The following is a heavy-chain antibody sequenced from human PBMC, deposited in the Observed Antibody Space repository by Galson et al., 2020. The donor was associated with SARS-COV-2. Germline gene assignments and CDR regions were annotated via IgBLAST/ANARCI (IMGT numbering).Heavy chain of an antibody. CDR3: ASPFSSGWYFDY. CDR2: ISGSGGST. V-gene: IGHV3-23*01. D-gene: IGHD6-19*01. Sequence: GESLKISCAASGFTFSSYAMSWVRQAPGKGLEWVSAISGSGGSTYYADSVKGRFTISRDNSKNTLYLQMNSLRAEDTAVYYCASPFSSGWYFDYWGQGTLVTVSS. J-gene: IGHJ4*02. CDR1: GFTFSSYA.